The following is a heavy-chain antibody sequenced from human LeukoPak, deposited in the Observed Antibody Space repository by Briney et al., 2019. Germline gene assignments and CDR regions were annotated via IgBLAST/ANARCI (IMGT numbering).Heavy chain of an antibody. J-gene: IGHJ6*02. CDR1: GGSISSSNFY. CDR3: ARTVRFLDPYSLDV. Sequence: PSETLSLTCTVSGGSISSSNFYWGWIRQPPGKGLEWIGSISYSGSTYYNPSLKSRVTISIDTSKNQFSLRLRSVTAADTAVFYCARTVRFLDPYSLDVWGQGTTVTVSS. CDR2: ISYSGST. D-gene: IGHD3-3*01. V-gene: IGHV4-39*01.